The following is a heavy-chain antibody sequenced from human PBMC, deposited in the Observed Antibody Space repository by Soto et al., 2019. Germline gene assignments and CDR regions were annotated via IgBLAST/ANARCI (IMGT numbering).Heavy chain of an antibody. D-gene: IGHD4-17*01. V-gene: IGHV3-9*01. CDR1: GFTFDDYA. J-gene: IGHJ3*02. CDR2: ISWNSGSI. CDR3: AKAGRGDYGGNPAFDI. Sequence: GGSLRLSCAASGFTFDDYAMHWVRQAPGKGLEWVSGISWNSGSIGYADSVKGRFTISRDNAKNSLYLQMNSLRAEDTALYYCAKAGRGDYGGNPAFDIWGQGTMVTVSS.